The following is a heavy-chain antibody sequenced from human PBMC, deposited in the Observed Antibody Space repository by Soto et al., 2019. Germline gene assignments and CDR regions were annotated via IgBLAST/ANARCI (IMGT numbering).Heavy chain of an antibody. CDR2: ISGSGGST. V-gene: IGHV3-23*01. D-gene: IGHD5-18*01. Sequence: GGSLRLSCAASGFTFSSYAMSWVRQAPGKGLEWVSAISGSGGSTYYADSVKGRFTISRDNSKSTLYLQMNSLRAEDTAVYYCAKDALLGIQLWFPLNCFDPWGQGTLVTVSS. J-gene: IGHJ5*02. CDR3: AKDALLGIQLWFPLNCFDP. CDR1: GFTFSSYA.